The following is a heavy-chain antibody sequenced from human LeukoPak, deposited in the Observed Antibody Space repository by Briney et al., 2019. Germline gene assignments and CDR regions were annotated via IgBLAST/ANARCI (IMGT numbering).Heavy chain of an antibody. J-gene: IGHJ3*02. CDR3: ARHEYYYDSSGPYAFDI. Sequence: GESLKISCKGSGYSFTSYWIGWVRQMPGKGLEWMGIIYPGDSDTRYRPSFQGQVTISADKSISTAYLQWSSLKASDTAMYYCARHEYYYDSSGPYAFDIWGQGTMVTVSS. V-gene: IGHV5-51*01. CDR2: IYPGDSDT. CDR1: GYSFTSYW. D-gene: IGHD3-22*01.